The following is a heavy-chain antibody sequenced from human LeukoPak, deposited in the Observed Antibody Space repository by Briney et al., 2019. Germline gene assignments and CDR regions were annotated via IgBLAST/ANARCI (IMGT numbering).Heavy chain of an antibody. CDR1: GFTFSAYW. CDR3: AGPSFDASAMGFDP. Sequence: GGSLRLSCAASGFTFSAYWIPWVRQPPGKRLVWVSVINTDGSVTRYAASVKGRFTISRDNVKNTLYLQMNSLRAEDTAVYYCAGPSFDASAMGFDPWGQGTLVTVSS. D-gene: IGHD3-10*01. J-gene: IGHJ5*02. CDR2: INTDGSVT. V-gene: IGHV3-74*01.